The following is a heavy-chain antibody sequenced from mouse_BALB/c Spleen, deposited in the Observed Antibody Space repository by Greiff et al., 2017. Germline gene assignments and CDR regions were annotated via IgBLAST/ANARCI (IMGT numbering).Heavy chain of an antibody. V-gene: IGHV5-6-5*01. D-gene: IGHD2-3*01. CDR3: ARVDGYYAMDY. CDR1: GFTFSSYA. CDR2: ISSGGST. J-gene: IGHJ4*01. Sequence: EVKLVESGGDLVKPGGSLKLSCAASGFTFSSYAMSWVRQTPEKRLEWVASISSGGSTYYPDSVKGRFTISRDNARNILYLQMSSLRSEDTAMYYCARVDGYYAMDYWGQGTSVTVSS.